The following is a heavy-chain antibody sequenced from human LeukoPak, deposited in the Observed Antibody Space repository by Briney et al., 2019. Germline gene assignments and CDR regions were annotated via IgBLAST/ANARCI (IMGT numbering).Heavy chain of an antibody. CDR2: MTPKNGNT. V-gene: IGHV1-8*01. D-gene: IGHD1-7*01. Sequence: ASVKVSCKASGYTFTNYDINWVRQASGQGLEWIGYMTPKNGNTGYAQRFQGRVTMTRDTSISTAYMELSSLRSEDTAVYYCATTNYRHPFDYWGQGTPVTVSS. CDR1: GYTFTNYD. CDR3: ATTNYRHPFDY. J-gene: IGHJ4*02.